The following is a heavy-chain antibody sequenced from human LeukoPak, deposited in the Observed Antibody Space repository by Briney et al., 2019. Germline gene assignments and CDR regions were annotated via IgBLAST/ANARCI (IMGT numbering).Heavy chain of an antibody. CDR2: IIPMLDTT. Sequence: SVKVSCTASGGTFSSYAFNWVRQAPGKGLGWMGGIIPMLDTTNYAQKFRGRVTISADESTSTAYMELSSLRSEDTAVYYCARTSTYYYGSGTYREDFFDYWGQGTLVTVSS. J-gene: IGHJ4*02. V-gene: IGHV1-69*01. CDR3: ARTSTYYYGSGTYREDFFDY. D-gene: IGHD3-10*01. CDR1: GGTFSSYA.